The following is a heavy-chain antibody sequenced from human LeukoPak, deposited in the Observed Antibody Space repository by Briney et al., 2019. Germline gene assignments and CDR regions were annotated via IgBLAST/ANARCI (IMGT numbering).Heavy chain of an antibody. V-gene: IGHV3-74*01. CDR2: INTDGSTT. Sequence: GGSLRLSCAASGFTFSSYWMHWVRQAPGKGLVWVSRINTDGSTTDYADSVKGRFTISRDNARNTVYLQMNSLRAEDTAVYYCVHNTSRSSFDYWGQGTLVTVSS. J-gene: IGHJ4*02. D-gene: IGHD6-13*01. CDR3: VHNTSRSSFDY. CDR1: GFTFSSYW.